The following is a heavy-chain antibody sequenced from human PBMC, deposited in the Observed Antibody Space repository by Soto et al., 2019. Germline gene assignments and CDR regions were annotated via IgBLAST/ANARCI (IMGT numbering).Heavy chain of an antibody. J-gene: IGHJ4*02. V-gene: IGHV4-31*03. CDR3: ARDGAGTYYPTTFDY. Sequence: QVQLQESGPGLVKPSQTLSLTCTVSGGSISSADYYWSWIRQHPGKGLGWIGYIYYSGSTYYNPSHKSRVTVSGDTSKNQFSLNLSSVTASDTAVYYCARDGAGTYYPTTFDYWGQGTLVTVSS. CDR1: GGSISSADYY. CDR2: IYYSGST. D-gene: IGHD3-10*01.